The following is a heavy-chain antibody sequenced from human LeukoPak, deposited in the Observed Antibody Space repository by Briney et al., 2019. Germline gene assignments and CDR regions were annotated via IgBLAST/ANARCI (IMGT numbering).Heavy chain of an antibody. D-gene: IGHD2-2*02. CDR3: ARDRDCSSTSCYTVWFDP. V-gene: IGHV1-18*01. CDR1: GYTFTTYG. CDR2: ISTYNGNT. Sequence: GASVKVSCKASGYTFTTYGITWVRQAPGQGLEWMGWISTYNGNTDFAQKFQGRVTMTRDTSISTAYMELSRLRSDDTAVYYCARDRDCSSTSCYTVWFDPWGQGTLVTVSS. J-gene: IGHJ5*02.